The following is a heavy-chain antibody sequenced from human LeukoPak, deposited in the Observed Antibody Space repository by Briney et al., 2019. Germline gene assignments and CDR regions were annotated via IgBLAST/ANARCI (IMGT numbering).Heavy chain of an antibody. CDR1: GFTFSDYY. J-gene: IGHJ2*01. V-gene: IGHV3-11*01. CDR3: ASHLNCGGDCYHGYFDL. Sequence: GGSLRLSCAASGFTFSDYYMSWIRQAPGKGLEWLSYISSRSSTIYYADSVKGRFTISRDNAKNSLYLQMNSLRAEDTAVYYCASHLNCGGDCYHGYFDLWGRGTLVTVSS. D-gene: IGHD2-21*02. CDR2: ISSRSSTI.